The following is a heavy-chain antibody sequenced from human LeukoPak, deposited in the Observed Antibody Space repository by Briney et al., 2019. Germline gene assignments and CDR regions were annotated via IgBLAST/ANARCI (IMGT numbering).Heavy chain of an antibody. J-gene: IGHJ4*02. Sequence: GGSLRLSCAASGFTFSSYEMNWVRQAPGKGLEWVSYISSRGSTIYYADSVKGRFTISRDNAKNSLYLQMNSLRAEDTAVYYCARDWDGHSGSYYDFDYWGQGTLVTVSS. V-gene: IGHV3-48*03. D-gene: IGHD1-26*01. CDR3: ARDWDGHSGSYYDFDY. CDR2: ISSRGSTI. CDR1: GFTFSSYE.